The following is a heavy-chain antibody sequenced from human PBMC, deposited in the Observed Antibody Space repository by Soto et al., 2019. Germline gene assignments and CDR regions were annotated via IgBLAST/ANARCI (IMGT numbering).Heavy chain of an antibody. Sequence: QLQLQESGPGLVKPSETLSLTCTVSGGSISSSSYYWGWIRQPPGKGLEWIGSIYYSGSTYYNPSLKGRVTISVDTSKNQFSLKLSSVTAADTAVYYCATPRRDGYNYPFDYWGQGTLVTVSS. CDR1: GGSISSSSYY. CDR2: IYYSGST. CDR3: ATPRRDGYNYPFDY. D-gene: IGHD5-12*01. J-gene: IGHJ4*02. V-gene: IGHV4-39*01.